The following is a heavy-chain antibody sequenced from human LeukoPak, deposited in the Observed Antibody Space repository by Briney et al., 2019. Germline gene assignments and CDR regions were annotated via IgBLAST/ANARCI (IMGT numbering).Heavy chain of an antibody. CDR3: ARDCSSTSCLFPLDPRFDY. CDR2: ISAYNGNT. CDR1: GYTFTSYH. Sequence: GASVKVSCKASGYTFTSYHIDWVRQAPGQGLEWMGWISAYNGNTNYAQKLQGRVTMTTDTSTSTAYMELRSLRSDDTAVYYCARDCSSTSCLFPLDPRFDYWGQGTLVTVSS. D-gene: IGHD2-2*01. J-gene: IGHJ4*02. V-gene: IGHV1-18*01.